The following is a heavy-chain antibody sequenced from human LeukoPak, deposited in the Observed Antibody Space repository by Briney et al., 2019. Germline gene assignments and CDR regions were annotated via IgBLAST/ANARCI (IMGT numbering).Heavy chain of an antibody. CDR3: AKFEHYYGSGSYYRPYYYYYYMDV. CDR1: GFTVSSYA. Sequence: GGSLRLSCAASGFTVSSYAMSWARQAPGKGLEWVSAISGSGGSTYYADSVKGRLTISRDNSKNTLYLQMNSLRAEDTAVYYCAKFEHYYGSGSYYRPYYYYYYMDVWGKGTTVTVSS. D-gene: IGHD3-10*01. J-gene: IGHJ6*03. CDR2: ISGSGGST. V-gene: IGHV3-23*01.